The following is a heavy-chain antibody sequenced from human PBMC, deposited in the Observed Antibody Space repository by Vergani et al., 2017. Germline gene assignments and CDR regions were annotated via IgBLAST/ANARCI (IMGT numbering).Heavy chain of an antibody. CDR1: GFSFNSYW. J-gene: IGHJ6*03. D-gene: IGHD1-26*01. V-gene: IGHV3-74*03. Sequence: VHLVESGGGVVQPGRSLTLSCSASGFSFNSYWMHWVRQVPGKGLLWVSRIKSDGSITAYADSVKGRFTISRDNAQNTLYLQMDSLRAEDTAVYYCARDGWELLDYFYYMDVWGKGTTVTVSS. CDR3: ARDGWELLDYFYYMDV. CDR2: IKSDGSIT.